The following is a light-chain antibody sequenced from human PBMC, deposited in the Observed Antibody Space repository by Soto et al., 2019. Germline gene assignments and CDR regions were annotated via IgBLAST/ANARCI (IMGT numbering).Light chain of an antibody. Sequence: DIPMTQSPSTLSASVGERVTITCRASQSISSWLAWYQQKPGKAPKLLIYKASSLESGVSSRFSGSRSGTEFTLTISILQPDDFATYYCQQYNNYPYTFGQGTKLEIK. CDR1: QSISSW. V-gene: IGKV1-5*03. CDR3: QQYNNYPYT. CDR2: KAS. J-gene: IGKJ2*01.